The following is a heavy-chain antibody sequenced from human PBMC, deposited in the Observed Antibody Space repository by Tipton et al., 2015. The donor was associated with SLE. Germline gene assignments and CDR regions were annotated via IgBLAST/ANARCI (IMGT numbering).Heavy chain of an antibody. J-gene: IGHJ6*03. CDR3: AREGVVPAAHYYYYYYMDV. D-gene: IGHD2-2*01. CDR2: IYTSGST. CDR1: GGSISSGSYY. V-gene: IGHV4-61*02. Sequence: TLSLTCTVSGGSISSGSYYWSWIRQPAGKGLEWIGRIYTSGSTNYNPSLKSRFTISGDTSKNKFSLKLSSVTAADTAVYYCAREGVVPAAHYYYYYYMDVWGKGTTVTVSS.